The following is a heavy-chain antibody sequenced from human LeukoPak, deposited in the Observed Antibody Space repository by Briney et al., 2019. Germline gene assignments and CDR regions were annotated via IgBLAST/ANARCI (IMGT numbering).Heavy chain of an antibody. CDR3: ARAIPGNPFDY. V-gene: IGHV4-59*01. J-gene: IGHJ4*02. D-gene: IGHD1-20*01. CDR1: GAAIRGFY. Sequence: SETLSLTCTVSGAAIRGFYWSWFRQPPGKGLDWIGHISNTGTTTYNPSLKSRVTISEYMSGNQFSLSLSSVTAADTAVYYCARAIPGNPFDYWGQGTLVTVSS. CDR2: ISNTGTT.